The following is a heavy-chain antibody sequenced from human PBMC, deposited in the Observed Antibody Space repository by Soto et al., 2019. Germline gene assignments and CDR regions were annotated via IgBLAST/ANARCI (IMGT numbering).Heavy chain of an antibody. CDR2: ISWNSGTI. D-gene: IGHD3-10*01. J-gene: IGHJ5*02. CDR1: GFTFDDYA. V-gene: IGHV3-9*01. Sequence: GGSLRLSCAASGFTFDDYAMHWVRQAPGKGLEWVSGISWNSGTIGYADSVKGRFTISRDNAKNSLYLQMSSLRSEDTAVYYCARDPGSGSYYNFWFDPWGQGTLVTVSS. CDR3: ARDPGSGSYYNFWFDP.